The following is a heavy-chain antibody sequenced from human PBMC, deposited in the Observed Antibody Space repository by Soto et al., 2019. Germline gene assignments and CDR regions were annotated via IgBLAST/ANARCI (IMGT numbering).Heavy chain of an antibody. Sequence: ASVKVSCKASGYTFTSYGISWVRQAPGQGLEWMGWISAYNGNTNSAQKLQGRVTMTTDTSTSTAYMELRSLRSDDTAVYYCARDGLLWFGELSPFDYWGQGTLVTVSS. V-gene: IGHV1-18*04. CDR3: ARDGLLWFGELSPFDY. CDR1: GYTFTSYG. J-gene: IGHJ4*02. CDR2: ISAYNGNT. D-gene: IGHD3-10*01.